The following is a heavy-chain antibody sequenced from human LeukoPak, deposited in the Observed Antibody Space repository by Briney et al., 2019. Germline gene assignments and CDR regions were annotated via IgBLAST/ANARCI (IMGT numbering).Heavy chain of an antibody. D-gene: IGHD2-21*02. J-gene: IGHJ4*02. Sequence: QPGGSLRLSCAASGFSFSSYGLSWVRQAPGRGLEWVSSISGSGGSTYYAGSVKGRFTISRDNSKNTLYLQMNSLRADDTAIYYCAKDRYVVMVTAIPEDYWGQGALVTVSS. CDR1: GFSFSSYG. CDR2: ISGSGGST. V-gene: IGHV3-23*01. CDR3: AKDRYVVMVTAIPEDY.